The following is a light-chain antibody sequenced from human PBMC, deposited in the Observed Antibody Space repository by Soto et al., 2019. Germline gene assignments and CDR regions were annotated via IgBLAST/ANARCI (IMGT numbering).Light chain of an antibody. Sequence: QSALTQPASVSESPGQSISISCTGTSSDVGPYASVSWYQQHPDKAPKRIIYEVSYRHSGVSDRFYGSKSGNTASLTISGLHTEDEAEYYCSSYTGSSTYVFVNRTKVTVL. J-gene: IGLJ1*01. V-gene: IGLV2-14*03. CDR1: SSDVGPYAS. CDR3: SSYTGSSTYV. CDR2: EVS.